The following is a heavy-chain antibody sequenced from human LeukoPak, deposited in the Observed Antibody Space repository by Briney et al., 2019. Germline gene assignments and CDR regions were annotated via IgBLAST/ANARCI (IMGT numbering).Heavy chain of an antibody. CDR1: GGSISSYY. D-gene: IGHD3-10*01. CDR3: ARVAVRGAIWHRRSYYFDY. Sequence: PSETLSLTCTVSGGSISSYYWSWIRQPPGKGLEWIGYIYYSGSTNYNPSLKSRVTISVDTSKNQFSLKLSSVTAADTAVYYCARVAVRGAIWHRRSYYFDYWGQGTLVTVSS. CDR2: IYYSGST. V-gene: IGHV4-59*01. J-gene: IGHJ4*02.